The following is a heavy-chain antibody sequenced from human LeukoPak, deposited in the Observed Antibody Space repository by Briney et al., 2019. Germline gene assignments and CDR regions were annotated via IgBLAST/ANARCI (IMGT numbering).Heavy chain of an antibody. J-gene: IGHJ3*02. CDR2: IYYSGST. V-gene: IGHV4-59*08. Sequence: SETLSLTCTASGGSTSSYYWSWIRQAPGKELEWIGYIYYSGSTNYNPSLKSRVTISVDTSKNQFSLKLSSVTAADTAVYYCARQYCSGGSCLDAFDIWGQGTMVTVSS. CDR1: GGSTSSYY. D-gene: IGHD2-15*01. CDR3: ARQYCSGGSCLDAFDI.